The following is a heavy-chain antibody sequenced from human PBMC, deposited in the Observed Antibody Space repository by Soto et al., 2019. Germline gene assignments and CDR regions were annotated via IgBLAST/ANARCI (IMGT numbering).Heavy chain of an antibody. CDR1: GGTFSSYA. D-gene: IGHD3-10*01. CDR2: IIPIFGTA. J-gene: IGHJ6*02. V-gene: IGHV1-69*12. CDR3: AGADYYGSGSYVGYYYGMDV. Sequence: QVQLVQSGAEVKKPGSSVKVSCKASGGTFSSYAISWVRQAPGQGLEWMGGIIPIFGTANYAQKFQGRVTSTADETTSTADMELNTLRSEDTAVYYCAGADYYGSGSYVGYYYGMDVWGQGTTVTVSS.